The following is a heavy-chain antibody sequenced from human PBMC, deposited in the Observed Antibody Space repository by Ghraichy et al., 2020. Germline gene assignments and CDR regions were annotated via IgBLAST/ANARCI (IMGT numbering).Heavy chain of an antibody. CDR1: GFKFSAYS. D-gene: IGHD1-14*01. J-gene: IGHJ4*02. CDR2: ISKSGSII. Sequence: LSLTCAASGFKFSAYSMNWVRQAPGKGLEWVSYISKSGSIILYADSAKGRFTISRDNAKNSLYLQMNSLGSDDTAVYYCARGNPIEYWGQGTLVTVSS. CDR3: ARGNPIEY. V-gene: IGHV3-48*01.